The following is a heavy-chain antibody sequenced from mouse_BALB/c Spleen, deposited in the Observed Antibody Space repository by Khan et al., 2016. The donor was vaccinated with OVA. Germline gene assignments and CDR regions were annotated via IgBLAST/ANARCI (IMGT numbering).Heavy chain of an antibody. V-gene: IGHV9-3-1*01. CDR3: ARVGYSGTMDY. D-gene: IGHD2-14*01. CDR2: INTYTGEP. CDR1: GYTFTTYG. J-gene: IGHJ4*01. Sequence: QIQLVQSGPELKKPGVTVKISCKASGYTFTTYGMNWVKQAPGKGLKWMGWINTYTGEPTYVDDFKGRFAFSLETSARTAYLQINNLKNEDTATXVSARVGYSGTMDYWGQGTSVTVSS.